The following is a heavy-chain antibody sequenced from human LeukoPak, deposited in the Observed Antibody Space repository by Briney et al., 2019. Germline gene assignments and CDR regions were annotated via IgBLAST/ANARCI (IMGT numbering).Heavy chain of an antibody. V-gene: IGHV3-23*01. Sequence: PGGSLRLSCAASGFIFSTYAMSWVRQAPGKGLEWVSAISSSGGYTYYADSVKGRFTISRDNSKNTLYLQMNSLRAEDTAVYYCAKVGIVVVPAAIRGVYYMDVWGKGTTVTISS. CDR1: GFIFSTYA. J-gene: IGHJ6*03. CDR3: AKVGIVVVPAAIRGVYYMDV. CDR2: ISSSGGYT. D-gene: IGHD2-2*01.